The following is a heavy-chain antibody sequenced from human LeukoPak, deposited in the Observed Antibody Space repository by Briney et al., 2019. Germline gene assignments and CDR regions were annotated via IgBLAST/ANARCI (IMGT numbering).Heavy chain of an antibody. CDR2: IKQDGSQR. CDR3: ARRGGSSSRRSPIDY. D-gene: IGHD6-6*01. J-gene: IGHJ4*02. V-gene: IGHV3-7*01. CDR1: GFTFSDYW. Sequence: GGSLRLSCTASGFTFSDYWMTWVRQAPGKGPEWVANIKQDGSQRYYVDSVRGRFTISRDNAKNSLFLQMNGLRAEDTGVYYCARRGGSSSRRSPIDYWGQGTLVTASS.